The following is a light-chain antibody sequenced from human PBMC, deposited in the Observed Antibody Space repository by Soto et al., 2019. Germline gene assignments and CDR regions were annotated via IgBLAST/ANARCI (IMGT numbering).Light chain of an antibody. CDR2: EVS. CDR3: SSYTSSSIVV. CDR1: SSDVGGYNY. Sequence: QSALTQPASVSGSPGQSITISCTGTSSDVGGYNYVSWYQQQPGKATKLIIYEVSNRPSGVSNRFSGSKSGNTASLTISGLQAEDEADYYCSSYTSSSIVVFGGGNKLTVL. V-gene: IGLV2-14*01. J-gene: IGLJ2*01.